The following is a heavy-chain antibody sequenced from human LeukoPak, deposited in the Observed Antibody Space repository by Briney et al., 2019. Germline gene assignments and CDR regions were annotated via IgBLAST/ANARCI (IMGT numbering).Heavy chain of an antibody. V-gene: IGHV4-4*07. CDR3: ARGSFKDGLDV. CDR2: IHSSGSI. Sequence: TSETLSLTCTVSGGSISIFYWSWIRQPAGKGLDWIGRIHSSGSINHNPSLKSRVTLSVDTSKNQFSLKLTSVAAADTAVYYCARGSFKDGLDVWGQGTTVTVSS. CDR1: GGSISIFY. J-gene: IGHJ6*02.